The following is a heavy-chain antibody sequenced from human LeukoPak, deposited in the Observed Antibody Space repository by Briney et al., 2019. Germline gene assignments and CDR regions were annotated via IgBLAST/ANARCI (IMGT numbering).Heavy chain of an antibody. CDR2: IYSSGSN. V-gene: IGHV4-4*07. CDR3: AREPTSGREPTSGRPLDY. Sequence: SETLSLTCTVSGGSISGYFWTWIRQPAGKGLEWIGRIYSSGSNNYNPSLKSRDTMSLDTSKNHFSLNLTSVTAADTAVYYCAREPTSGREPTSGRPLDYRGQGTLVTVSS. J-gene: IGHJ4*02. D-gene: IGHD5-12*01. CDR1: GGSISGYF.